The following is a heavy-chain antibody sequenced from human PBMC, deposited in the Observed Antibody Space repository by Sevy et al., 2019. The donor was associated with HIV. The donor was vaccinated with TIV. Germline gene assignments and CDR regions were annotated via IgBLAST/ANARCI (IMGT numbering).Heavy chain of an antibody. Sequence: GGSLRLSCAASGFTFSSYWMSWVRQAPGKGLEWVANIKEDGSEKYYVDSLKGRFTISRDNTKHSLYLRMNSLRAEDTAVYYCARDRGWFFDLWGRGTLVTVSS. D-gene: IGHD3-10*01. CDR2: IKEDGSEK. CDR3: ARDRGWFFDL. J-gene: IGHJ2*01. CDR1: GFTFSSYW. V-gene: IGHV3-7*01.